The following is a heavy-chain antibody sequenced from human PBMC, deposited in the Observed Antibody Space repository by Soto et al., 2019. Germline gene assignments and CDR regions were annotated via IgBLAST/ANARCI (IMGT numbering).Heavy chain of an antibody. CDR1: GYIFTGYY. Sequence: ASVKVSCKASGYIFTGYYMHWVRQAPGQGLEWMGWINPNSGDTNYAQKFQGRVTMTRDTSLSTAYMELSGLRSDDTAVYYCARDWDCSGGVCYSVYFDYWGQGTLVTVSS. CDR2: INPNSGDT. V-gene: IGHV1-2*02. CDR3: ARDWDCSGGVCYSVYFDY. D-gene: IGHD2-15*01. J-gene: IGHJ4*02.